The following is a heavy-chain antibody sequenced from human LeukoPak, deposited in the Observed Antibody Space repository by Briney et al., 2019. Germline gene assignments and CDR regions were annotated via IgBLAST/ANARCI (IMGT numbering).Heavy chain of an antibody. J-gene: IGHJ3*02. CDR2: INHSGST. Sequence: SETLSLTCAVYGGSFSGYYWSWIRQPPGKGLEWIGEINHSGSTNYNPSLKSRVTISVDTSKNQFSLKLSSLTAADTAIYYCARGLGVVVRDAFDIWGQGTTVTVSS. CDR1: GGSFSGYY. CDR3: ARGLGVVVRDAFDI. D-gene: IGHD2-15*01. V-gene: IGHV4-34*01.